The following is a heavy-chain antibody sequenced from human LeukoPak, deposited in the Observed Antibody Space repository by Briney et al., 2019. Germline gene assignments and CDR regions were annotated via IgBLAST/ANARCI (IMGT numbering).Heavy chain of an antibody. Sequence: GGSLRLSCAASGFTFSNYWLHWVRQPPGKGLVWVSRITTDESSTHYAASVNGRFTISRDNAKSTVYLQMNSPTPEDTAVYYCARDGGTSTPFDYWGQGTLVTVSS. CDR3: ARDGGTSTPFDY. CDR1: GFTFSNYW. CDR2: ITTDESST. J-gene: IGHJ4*02. V-gene: IGHV3-74*01. D-gene: IGHD2-15*01.